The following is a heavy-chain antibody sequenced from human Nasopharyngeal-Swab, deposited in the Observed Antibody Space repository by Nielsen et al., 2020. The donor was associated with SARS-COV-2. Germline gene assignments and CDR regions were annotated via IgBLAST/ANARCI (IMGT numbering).Heavy chain of an antibody. CDR3: ARDYPAWSSGFPFCY. Sequence: ASETVSCKASGYTFTSSAISWVRQAPGQGLEWMGWLSICNGNTNYAQKLQGRVTMTTDTSTSTAYLELRIRRTDDPSVYYCARDYPAWSSGFPFCYWDQGALVTVSS. V-gene: IGHV1-18*01. J-gene: IGHJ4*02. D-gene: IGHD6-19*01. CDR1: GYTFTSSA. CDR2: LSICNGNT.